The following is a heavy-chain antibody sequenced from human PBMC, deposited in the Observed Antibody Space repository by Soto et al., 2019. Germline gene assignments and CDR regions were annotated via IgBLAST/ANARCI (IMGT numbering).Heavy chain of an antibody. J-gene: IGHJ4*02. V-gene: IGHV4-39*01. CDR2: IYYSGST. CDR3: ARHLHRITISQG. CDR1: GGSISSSSYY. D-gene: IGHD3-3*01. Sequence: QLQLQESGPGLVKPSETLSLTCTVSGGSISSSSYYWGWIRQPPGKGLEWIGSIYYSGSTYYNPSLKSRVPISVDPPKTQFSLKRSSVSAADTALYYWARHLHRITISQGWGQGPLVPVSS.